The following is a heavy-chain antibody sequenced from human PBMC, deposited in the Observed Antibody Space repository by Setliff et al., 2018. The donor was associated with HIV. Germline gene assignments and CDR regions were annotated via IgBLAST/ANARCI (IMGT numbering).Heavy chain of an antibody. CDR2: ISYDGTEK. J-gene: IGHJ4*02. CDR1: GLTFSSYG. CDR3: AKGTIVGSTTASQPLEN. V-gene: IGHV3-33*05. D-gene: IGHD1-26*01. Sequence: GGSLRLSCAASGLTFSSYGMHWVRQGPGKGLDWVAVISYDGTEKYYADSVRGRFTVSRDNSKNTVYLQMNSLRAEDTAVYYCAKGTIVGSTTASQPLENWGQGTLVTVSS.